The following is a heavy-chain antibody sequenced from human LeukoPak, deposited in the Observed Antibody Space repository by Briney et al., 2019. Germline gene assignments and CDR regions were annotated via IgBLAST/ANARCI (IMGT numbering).Heavy chain of an antibody. D-gene: IGHD1-26*01. Sequence: GGSLRLSCAASGFTSSSYSMNWVRQAPGKGLEWVSHITASGTAMFYADSVKGRFTISRDNAKNSLYLQMNSLRDEDTAVYYCASSGSYRFDYWGQGTLVTVSS. V-gene: IGHV3-48*02. CDR3: ASSGSYRFDY. J-gene: IGHJ4*02. CDR1: GFTSSSYS. CDR2: ITASGTAM.